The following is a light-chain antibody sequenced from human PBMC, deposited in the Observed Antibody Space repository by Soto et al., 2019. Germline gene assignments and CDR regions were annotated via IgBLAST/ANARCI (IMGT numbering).Light chain of an antibody. CDR1: QSVSNN. CDR3: QQYNDWPT. V-gene: IGKV3-15*01. J-gene: IGKJ2*01. CDR2: GAS. Sequence: MTQSPATLSMSPGERATLSCRASQSVSNNLAWYRQRPCQAPRPLIYGASTRATGSPARFSGRGSGTEFTLTISGLQSEDFAIYYCQQYNDWPTFGQGTRLDIK.